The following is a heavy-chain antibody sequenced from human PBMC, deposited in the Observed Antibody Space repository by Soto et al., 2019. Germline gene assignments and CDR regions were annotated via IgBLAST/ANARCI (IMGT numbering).Heavy chain of an antibody. CDR1: GFTFSSYG. CDR2: IWYDGSNK. Sequence: GGSLRLSCAASGFTFSSYGMHWVRQAPGKGLEWVAVIWYDGSNKYYADSVKGRFTISRDNSKNTLYLQMNSLRAEDTAVYYCARSRYYDFWSGYYSDYWGQGTLVTVSS. V-gene: IGHV3-33*01. D-gene: IGHD3-3*01. J-gene: IGHJ4*02. CDR3: ARSRYYDFWSGYYSDY.